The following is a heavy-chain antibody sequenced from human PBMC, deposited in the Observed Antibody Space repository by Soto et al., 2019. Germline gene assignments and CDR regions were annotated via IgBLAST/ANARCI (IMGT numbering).Heavy chain of an antibody. CDR1: GFTISSYA. D-gene: IGHD3-3*01. J-gene: IGHJ4*02. Sequence: GGSLRLSCEASGFTISSYAMSWVRQAPGKGLEWVSAITGSGDSTYYADSVKGRFTVSRDNSKNTLYLQMNSLRAEDTAVYYCAKVFVFTIREGFDYWGLGTLVTVSS. CDR3: AKVFVFTIREGFDY. CDR2: ITGSGDST. V-gene: IGHV3-23*01.